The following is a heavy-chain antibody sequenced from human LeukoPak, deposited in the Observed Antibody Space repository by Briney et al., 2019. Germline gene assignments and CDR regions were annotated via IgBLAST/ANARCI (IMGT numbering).Heavy chain of an antibody. Sequence: SETLSLTCTVSGGSISSSSYYWGWIRQPPGKGLEWIGSIYYSGSTYYNPSLKSRVTISVDTSKNQFSLKLSSVTAADTAVYYCARQGSYDFWSGSYYYYYMDVWGQGTLVTVSS. J-gene: IGHJ6*03. CDR2: IYYSGST. V-gene: IGHV4-39*01. CDR3: ARQGSYDFWSGSYYYYYMDV. CDR1: GGSISSSSYY. D-gene: IGHD3-3*01.